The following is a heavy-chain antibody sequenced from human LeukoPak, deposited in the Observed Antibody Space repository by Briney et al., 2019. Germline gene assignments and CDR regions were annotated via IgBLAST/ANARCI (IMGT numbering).Heavy chain of an antibody. D-gene: IGHD3-10*01. CDR3: ARAGSYGPTDAFDI. CDR1: GYTFTDYY. Sequence: ASVKVSCKASGYTFTDYYMHWVRQALGQGLEWMGRINPYSGGTNYAQKFQGGVTMTRDTSIATIYMELSRLRSNDTAVYYCARAGSYGPTDAFDIWGQGTMVTVSS. CDR2: INPYSGGT. J-gene: IGHJ3*02. V-gene: IGHV1-2*06.